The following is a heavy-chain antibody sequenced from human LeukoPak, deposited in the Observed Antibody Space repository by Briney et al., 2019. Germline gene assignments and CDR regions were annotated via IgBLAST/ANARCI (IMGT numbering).Heavy chain of an antibody. V-gene: IGHV4-59*01. CDR2: IYYSGST. J-gene: IGHJ4*02. CDR1: GGSLSSYY. D-gene: IGHD4-23*01. CDR3: ARDGGGNSRPFDY. Sequence: PSETLSLXCTVSGGSLSSYYWSWIRQPPGRGLEWIGNIYYSGSTNYNPSLKSRVTISIDTAKNQFSLKVSSVIAADTAVYYCARDGGGNSRPFDYWGQGTPVTVSS.